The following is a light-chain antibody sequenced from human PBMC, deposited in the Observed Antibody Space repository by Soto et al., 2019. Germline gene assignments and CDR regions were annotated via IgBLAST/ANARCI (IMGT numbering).Light chain of an antibody. CDR1: QAIDPS. CDR3: HEHNGDLPVA. CDR2: AAS. Sequence: DIQMTQSPSSLSASVGDRVTITCRASQAIDPSVAWYQQKPGQAPTLLIYAASTLDSGVPSRCSGSGSGTHFTLTITGLQPEDVATWYWHEHNGDLPVAFGPGTTVDV. V-gene: IGKV1-27*01. J-gene: IGKJ3*01.